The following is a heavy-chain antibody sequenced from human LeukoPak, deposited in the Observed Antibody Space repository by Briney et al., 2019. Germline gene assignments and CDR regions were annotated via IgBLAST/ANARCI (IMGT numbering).Heavy chain of an antibody. D-gene: IGHD1-26*01. Sequence: PSETLSLTCAVYGGSFSSYCWSWIRQPPGKGLEWIGEINHSGSTNYNPSLKSRVTISVDTSKNQFSLKLSSVTAADTAVYYCARGPVGATPWYYYYYMDVWGKGTTVTVSS. J-gene: IGHJ6*03. V-gene: IGHV4-34*01. CDR2: INHSGST. CDR3: ARGPVGATPWYYYYYMDV. CDR1: GGSFSSYC.